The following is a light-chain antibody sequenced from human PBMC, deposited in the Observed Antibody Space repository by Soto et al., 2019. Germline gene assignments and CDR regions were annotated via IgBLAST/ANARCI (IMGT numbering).Light chain of an antibody. J-gene: IGLJ2*01. CDR1: SSDVGGYNY. CDR2: EVS. V-gene: IGLV2-14*01. CDR3: SSYTSSSLVV. Sequence: QSALTQPASVSGSPGQSITISCTGTSSDVGGYNYVSWYQQHPGKAHKLMIYEVSQRPSGVSNRFAGTKAGNTASLTISGLQAEEEADYYCSSYTSSSLVVFGGGTKLTVL.